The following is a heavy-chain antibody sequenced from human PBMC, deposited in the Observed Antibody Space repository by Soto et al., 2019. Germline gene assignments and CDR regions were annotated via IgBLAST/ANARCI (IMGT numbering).Heavy chain of an antibody. J-gene: IGHJ4*02. V-gene: IGHV4-39*01. CDR1: GGSISSGPSY. CDR3: ARHGDYDHVDY. CDR2: IYYLGNT. D-gene: IGHD4-17*01. Sequence: PSETLSLTCTVSGGSISSGPSYWGWIRQPPGQGLEWVGSIYYLGNTYYNSSLGSRVVISVDKSKNQFSLKLSSVTAADTAVYYCARHGDYDHVDYWGQGPWSPVSS.